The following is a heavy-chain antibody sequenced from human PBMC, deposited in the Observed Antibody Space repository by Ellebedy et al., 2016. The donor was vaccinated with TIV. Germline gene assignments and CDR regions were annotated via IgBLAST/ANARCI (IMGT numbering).Heavy chain of an antibody. J-gene: IGHJ6*03. Sequence: SETLSFTXTVSDGSISTYYWTWIRQSPGNGLEWIGFIHYSGSTHYNPSLRSRVTISVDTSTNRFSLKLNAVSAADTAVYFCARTTEGYGRRGEGSYSYYMDVWGKGTTVTVS. V-gene: IGHV4-59*01. D-gene: IGHD2-15*01. CDR1: DGSISTYY. CDR2: IHYSGST. CDR3: ARTTEGYGRRGEGSYSYYMDV.